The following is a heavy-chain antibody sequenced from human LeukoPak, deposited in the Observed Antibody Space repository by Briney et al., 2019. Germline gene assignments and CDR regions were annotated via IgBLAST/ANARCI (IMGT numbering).Heavy chain of an antibody. CDR1: GYTFTSYG. J-gene: IGHJ4*02. V-gene: IGHV1-18*01. CDR3: ARGEGGPAGKHYSGSYYLDY. CDR2: ISAYNGNT. Sequence: GASVKVSCKASGYTFTSYGISWVRQAPGQGLEWMGWISAYNGNTNYAQKLQGRVTMTTDTSTSTAYMELRSLRSDDTAVYYCARGEGGPAGKHYSGSYYLDYWGQGTLVTVSS. D-gene: IGHD1-26*01.